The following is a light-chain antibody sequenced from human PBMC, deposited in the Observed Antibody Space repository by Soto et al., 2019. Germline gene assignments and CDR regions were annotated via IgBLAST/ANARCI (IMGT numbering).Light chain of an antibody. CDR1: QSVSSN. Sequence: EIVMTQSPATLSVSPGERATLSCRASQSVSSNLAWYQQKPRQAPRLLIYGASTRATGIPARFSGSGSGTEFTLTISSLQSEDFAVYYCQQYNNWWTFGQGTKV. CDR3: QQYNNWWT. V-gene: IGKV3-15*01. J-gene: IGKJ1*01. CDR2: GAS.